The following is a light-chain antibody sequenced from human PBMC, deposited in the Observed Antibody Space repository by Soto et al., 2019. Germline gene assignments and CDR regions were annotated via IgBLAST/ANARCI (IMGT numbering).Light chain of an antibody. V-gene: IGKV3-11*01. CDR2: DAS. J-gene: IGKJ4*01. Sequence: EIVLIQSPATLSLSPGERATLSCRASQSIDNYLGWYQQKPGQAPRLLIYDASNRAAGIPARFSGSGSGTDFTLTISSLEPEDFAVYYCQQRSKWPLTFGGGNKVEIK. CDR1: QSIDNY. CDR3: QQRSKWPLT.